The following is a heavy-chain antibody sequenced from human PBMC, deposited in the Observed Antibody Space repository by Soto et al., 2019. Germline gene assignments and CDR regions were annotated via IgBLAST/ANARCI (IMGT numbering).Heavy chain of an antibody. CDR3: AKGDYYESSGYGY. V-gene: IGHV3-23*01. J-gene: IGHJ4*02. CDR1: GFTFSSYA. D-gene: IGHD3-22*01. Sequence: EVQLLESGGGLVQPGGSLRLSCAASGFTFSSYAMSWVRQAPGKGLEWVSAISGSGGSTYYADSVKGRFTISRDNSKNTLDLQMNSLRAEDTAVYYCAKGDYYESSGYGYWGQGTLVTVSS. CDR2: ISGSGGST.